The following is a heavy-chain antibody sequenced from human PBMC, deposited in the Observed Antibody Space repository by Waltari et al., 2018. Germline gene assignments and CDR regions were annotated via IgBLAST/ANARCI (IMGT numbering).Heavy chain of an antibody. CDR3: VIGAQHVSNWYASEYFQH. CDR2: INTDGSTT. J-gene: IGHJ1*01. Sequence: EVQLVESGGGLVQPGGSLRLYCAASGFTFSRYWLHWVRQAPGKGLVWVSDINTDGSTTNYADSVKGRFTISRDNAKNTLYLQMDGLRAEETAVYYCVIGAQHVSNWYASEYFQHWGQGTLVTVSS. V-gene: IGHV3-74*01. D-gene: IGHD6-13*01. CDR1: GFTFSRYW.